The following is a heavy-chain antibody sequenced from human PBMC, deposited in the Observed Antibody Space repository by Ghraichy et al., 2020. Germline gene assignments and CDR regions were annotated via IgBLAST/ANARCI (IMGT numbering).Heavy chain of an antibody. CDR2: ITGSGSNL. CDR3: ARGSRVVRFYYYDGMDV. J-gene: IGHJ6*02. D-gene: IGHD4-23*01. V-gene: IGHV3-48*02. Sequence: LEWVSYITGSGSNLFYADSVKGRFTISSDTAQNSLFLQMNSLRDEDTAVYYCARGSRVVRFYYYDGMDVWGQGTTVT.